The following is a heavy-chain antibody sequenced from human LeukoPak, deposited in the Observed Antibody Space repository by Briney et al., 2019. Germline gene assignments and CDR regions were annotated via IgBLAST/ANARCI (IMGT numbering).Heavy chain of an antibody. J-gene: IGHJ4*02. V-gene: IGHV1-24*01. CDR2: FDPEDGET. Sequence: GASVKVSCKVSGYTLTELSMHWVRQAPGKGLEWMGGFDPEDGETIYAQKFQGRVTMTEDTSTDTAYMELSSLRSEDTAVYYCARDGSHCGGDCLDYWGQGSLVTVSS. CDR1: GYTLTELS. CDR3: ARDGSHCGGDCLDY. D-gene: IGHD2-21*02.